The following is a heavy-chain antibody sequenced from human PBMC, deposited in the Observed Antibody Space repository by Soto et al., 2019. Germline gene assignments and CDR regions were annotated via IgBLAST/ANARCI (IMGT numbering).Heavy chain of an antibody. V-gene: IGHV4-59*01. CDR3: ARGEYGNYYYYGMDV. Sequence: SETLSLTCTVSGGSISSYYWSWIRQPPGKGLEWIGYIYYSGSTNYNPSLKSRVTISVDTSKNQFSLKLSSGSAADTAVYYCARGEYGNYYYYGMDVWGQGTTVTVSS. D-gene: IGHD3-10*01. J-gene: IGHJ6*02. CDR2: IYYSGST. CDR1: GGSISSYY.